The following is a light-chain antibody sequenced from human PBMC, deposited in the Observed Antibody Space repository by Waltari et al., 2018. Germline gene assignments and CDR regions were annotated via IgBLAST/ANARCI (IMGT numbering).Light chain of an antibody. CDR3: QQYYITPLS. CDR1: HSLFYSSNNKNY. CDR2: WAS. Sequence: DVVMTQSLDFLAVSLGGRATIHCKSSHSLFYSSNNKNYFAWYQQKPGQPPKLLIYWASTRESGVPDRFSGSGSGTDFTLTISSLQAEDVAIYFCQQYYITPLSFGGGTRVEIK. J-gene: IGKJ4*01. V-gene: IGKV4-1*01.